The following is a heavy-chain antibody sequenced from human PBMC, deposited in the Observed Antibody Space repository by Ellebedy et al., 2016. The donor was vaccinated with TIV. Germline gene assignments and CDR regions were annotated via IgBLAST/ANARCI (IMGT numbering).Heavy chain of an antibody. CDR3: AKDSKQQLSPNAD. D-gene: IGHD6-13*01. V-gene: IGHV3-9*01. Sequence: PGGSLRLSCAASGFTFDDYAMHWVRQAPGKGLEWVSGISWNSGSIGYADSVKGRFTISRDNAKNSLYLQMNSLRAEDTALYYCAKDSKQQLSPNADWGQGTLVTVSS. CDR2: ISWNSGSI. J-gene: IGHJ4*02. CDR1: GFTFDDYA.